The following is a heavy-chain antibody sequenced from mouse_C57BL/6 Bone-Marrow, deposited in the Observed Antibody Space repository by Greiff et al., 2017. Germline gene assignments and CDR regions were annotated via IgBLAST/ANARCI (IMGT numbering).Heavy chain of an antibody. CDR2: IFPRSGNT. Sequence: VQLQQSGAELVRPGASVKLSCKASGYTFTSYGISWVKQRPGQGLEWIGEIFPRSGNTYYNEKFKGKATLTADTSSSTAYMELRSLTSEDSAVYFCAITAWFAYWGRGTLVTVSA. V-gene: IGHV1-81*01. J-gene: IGHJ3*01. CDR1: GYTFTSYG. CDR3: AITAWFAY.